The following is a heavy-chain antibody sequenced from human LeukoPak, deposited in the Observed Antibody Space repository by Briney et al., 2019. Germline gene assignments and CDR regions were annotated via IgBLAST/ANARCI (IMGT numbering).Heavy chain of an antibody. CDR1: GFTFSSYG. J-gene: IGHJ5*02. CDR2: ISGSGGST. D-gene: IGHD2-2*01. CDR3: AKASYCSSTSCYEPNWFDP. Sequence: PGGSLRLSCAASGFTFSSYGMSWVRQAPGKGLEWVSAISGSGGSTYYADSVKGRFTISRDNSKNTLYLQMNSLRAEDTAVYYCAKASYCSSTSCYEPNWFDPWGQGTLVTVSS. V-gene: IGHV3-23*01.